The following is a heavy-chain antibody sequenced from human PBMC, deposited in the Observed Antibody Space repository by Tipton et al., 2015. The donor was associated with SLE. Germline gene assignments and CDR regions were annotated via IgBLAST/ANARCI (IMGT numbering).Heavy chain of an antibody. CDR3: VICSPAGCAYFDY. J-gene: IGHJ4*02. Sequence: TLSLTCTVSGGSISSYYWAWIRQPAGKGLEWIGRIYTGGYTKYNPSFENRVTVDASKDQFSPKLSSVTAADTAVYYCVICSPAGCAYFDYWGQGRLVTVSS. CDR1: GGSISSYY. D-gene: IGHD2-15*01. CDR2: IYTGGYT. V-gene: IGHV4-4*07.